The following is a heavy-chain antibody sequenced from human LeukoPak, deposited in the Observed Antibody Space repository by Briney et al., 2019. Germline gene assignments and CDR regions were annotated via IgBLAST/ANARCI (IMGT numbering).Heavy chain of an antibody. Sequence: GASLRLSCAASGFTFSNYAMSWVRQAPGKGLEWVSAISDTGGYTYYADSVKGRFTISRDNSKNTLYLQMNSLRAEDTAVYYCAKRSGYYWGQGTLVTVSS. CDR1: GFTFSNYA. CDR2: ISDTGGYT. D-gene: IGHD3-10*01. J-gene: IGHJ4*02. V-gene: IGHV3-23*01. CDR3: AKRSGYY.